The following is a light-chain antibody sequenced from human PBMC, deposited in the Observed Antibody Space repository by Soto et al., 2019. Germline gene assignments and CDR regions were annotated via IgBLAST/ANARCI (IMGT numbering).Light chain of an antibody. Sequence: DTVLTQSPLSLPVTPGESASISCRSSESLQFNGYNYVNWYLLKPGQSPQLLIHLGSNRASGVPDRFSGSGSGTDFTLKISGVEAADVGVYFCMQGRHTPYTFGQGTKLEIK. J-gene: IGKJ2*01. CDR3: MQGRHTPYT. V-gene: IGKV2-28*01. CDR1: ESLQFNGYNY. CDR2: LGS.